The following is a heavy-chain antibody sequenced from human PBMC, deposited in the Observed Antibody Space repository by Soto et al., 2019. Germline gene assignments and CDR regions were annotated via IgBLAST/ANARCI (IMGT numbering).Heavy chain of an antibody. J-gene: IGHJ4*02. CDR3: ASLGIAVAGTDY. D-gene: IGHD6-19*01. CDR1: GFTFNNYA. CDR2: ISGSGGST. Sequence: EVQLLESGGGLVQPGGSLRLSCAASGFTFNNYAMSWVRQAPGKGLEWVSAISGSGGSTYYADSVKGRFTISRDNSKNTLFLQMNSLIAEDTAVYYCASLGIAVAGTDYWGQGTLVTVSS. V-gene: IGHV3-23*01.